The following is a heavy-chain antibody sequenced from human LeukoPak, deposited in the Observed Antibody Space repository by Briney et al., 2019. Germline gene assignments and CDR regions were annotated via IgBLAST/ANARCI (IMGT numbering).Heavy chain of an antibody. D-gene: IGHD2-2*01. CDR3: TTIQYAAFEV. CDR2: IKSKSDGGTI. V-gene: IGHV3-15*01. CDR1: GLTFNNAW. J-gene: IGHJ3*01. Sequence: GGSLRLSCAASGLTFNNAWMSWVRQAPGKGLEWVGRIKSKSDGGTIEYAAPVKGRLTISTDDSKLTLYLQMHSLQTEDTGLYWCTTIQYAAFEVWGQGTVVTVSS.